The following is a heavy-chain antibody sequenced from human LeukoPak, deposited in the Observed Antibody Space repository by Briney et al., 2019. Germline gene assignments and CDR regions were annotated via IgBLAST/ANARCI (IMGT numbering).Heavy chain of an antibody. CDR1: GFTFSGYA. Sequence: GGSLRLSCAASGFTFSGYAMAWVRQAPGKGLEWVSSITITGSSPSYADSVKGRFTISRDNSKNTLYLQMNSLRAEDTAVYFCAKSSSSWSYYFNYWGQGTLVTVSS. CDR3: AKSSSSWSYYFNY. CDR2: ITITGSSP. D-gene: IGHD6-13*01. V-gene: IGHV3-23*01. J-gene: IGHJ4*02.